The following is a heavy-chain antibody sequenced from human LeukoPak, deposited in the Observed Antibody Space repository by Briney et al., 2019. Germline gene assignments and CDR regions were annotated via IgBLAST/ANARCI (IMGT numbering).Heavy chain of an antibody. CDR3: TRDSSISSFYSSNWSRGGGMDV. D-gene: IGHD6-13*01. CDR2: IYTGGST. J-gene: IGHJ6*02. V-gene: IGHV3-53*01. CDR1: GFTVTTNY. Sequence: PGGSLRLSCAASGFTVTTNYMTWVRQAPGKGLEWVSVIYTGGSTYYADSVKGRFTISRDNSKNTLYLQMNSLRAEDTAVYYCTRDSSISSFYSSNWSRGGGMDVWGQGTTVTVSS.